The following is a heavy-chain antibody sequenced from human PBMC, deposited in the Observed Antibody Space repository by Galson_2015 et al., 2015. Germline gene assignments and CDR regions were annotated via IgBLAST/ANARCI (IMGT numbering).Heavy chain of an antibody. Sequence: QSGAEVKKPGESLKISCKGSGYSFTSYWIGWVRQMPGKGLEWMGIIYPGDSDTRYSPSFQGQVTISADKSISTAYLRWSSLKASDTATYYCARTGYSSGWYEGDFDYWGQGTLVTVSS. CDR1: GYSFTSYW. CDR3: ARTGYSSGWYEGDFDY. D-gene: IGHD6-19*01. J-gene: IGHJ4*02. V-gene: IGHV5-51*01. CDR2: IYPGDSDT.